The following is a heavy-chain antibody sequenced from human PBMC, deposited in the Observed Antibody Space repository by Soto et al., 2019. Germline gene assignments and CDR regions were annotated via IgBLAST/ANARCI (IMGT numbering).Heavy chain of an antibody. CDR3: ARGTPHCSGGSCYSLSVYYGMDV. J-gene: IGHJ6*02. CDR1: GYTFTGYY. V-gene: IGHV1-2*04. Sequence: QVQLVQSGAEVKKPGASVKVSCKASGYTFTGYYMHWVRQAPGQGLEWMGWINPNSGGTNYAQKFQGWVTMTRDTSISTAYMELSRLRSDDTAVYYCARGTPHCSGGSCYSLSVYYGMDVWGQGTTVTVSS. CDR2: INPNSGGT. D-gene: IGHD2-15*01.